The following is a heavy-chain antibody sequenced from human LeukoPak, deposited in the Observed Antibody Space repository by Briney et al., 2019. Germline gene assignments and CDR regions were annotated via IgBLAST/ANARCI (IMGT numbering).Heavy chain of an antibody. CDR2: TYYSSKWYN. J-gene: IGHJ6*02. CDR1: GVSVSSKRAA. CDR3: AREVATITPYYYGMDV. Sequence: SQTLSLTCAISGVSVSSKRAAWNWIRQSPSRGLEWLGRTYYSSKWYNDYAVSVKSRITINPDTSKNQFSLQLNSVTPEDTAVYYCAREVATITPYYYGMDVWGQGTTVTVSS. V-gene: IGHV6-1*01. D-gene: IGHD5-12*01.